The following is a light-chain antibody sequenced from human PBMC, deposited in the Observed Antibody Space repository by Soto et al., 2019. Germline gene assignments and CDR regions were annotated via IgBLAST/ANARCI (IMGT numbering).Light chain of an antibody. V-gene: IGKV3-11*01. CDR1: LIVSNY. Sequence: EIVLTQSPATLSLSPGERATLSCRASLIVSNYLGWYQQKPGQAPRLLIYDASSRATGIPARFSGSGSGTDFTLTISSLEPEDFAIYYCQQRSNWPLTFGQGTRLEIK. CDR2: DAS. J-gene: IGKJ5*01. CDR3: QQRSNWPLT.